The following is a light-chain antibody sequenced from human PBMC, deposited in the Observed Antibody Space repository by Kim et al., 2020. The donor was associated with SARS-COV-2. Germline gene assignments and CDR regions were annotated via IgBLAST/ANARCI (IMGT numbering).Light chain of an antibody. CDR3: QQYNNWPRT. CDR2: GAS. CDR1: QSVSSN. J-gene: IGKJ1*01. V-gene: IGKV3-15*01. Sequence: EIVMTQSPATLSVSPGESATLSCRASQSVSSNLAWYQQKPGQAPRLLIYGASTRATGIPARFSGSGSGTEFTLTISSLQSEDFAVYYCQQYNNWPRTFGQGAKMHIK.